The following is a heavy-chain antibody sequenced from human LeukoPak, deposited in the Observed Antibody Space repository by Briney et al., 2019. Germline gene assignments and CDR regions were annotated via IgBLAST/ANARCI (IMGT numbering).Heavy chain of an antibody. D-gene: IGHD4-17*01. V-gene: IGHV1-2*02. CDR3: ARDNGDYWFDY. J-gene: IGHJ4*02. CDR2: INPNSGGT. CDR1: GYTFTGYY. Sequence: ASVKLSCTASGYTFTGYYMHWVRQTPGQRLEWMGWINPNSGGTNYAQTFQGRVTMTRDTSISTAYMELTRLRSDDTAVYYCARDNGDYWFDYWGQGTLVTVSS.